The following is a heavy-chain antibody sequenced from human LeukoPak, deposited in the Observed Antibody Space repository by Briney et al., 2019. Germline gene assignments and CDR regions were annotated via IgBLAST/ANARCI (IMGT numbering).Heavy chain of an antibody. Sequence: GGSLRLSCAASGFTFSSYAMPWVRQAPGKGLEWVAVISYDGSNKYYADSVKGRFTISRDNSKNTLYLQMNSLRAEDTAVYYCARDPGDSGYDWEYYFDYWGQGTLVTVS. V-gene: IGHV3-30*01. CDR3: ARDPGDSGYDWEYYFDY. D-gene: IGHD5-12*01. J-gene: IGHJ4*02. CDR2: ISYDGSNK. CDR1: GFTFSSYA.